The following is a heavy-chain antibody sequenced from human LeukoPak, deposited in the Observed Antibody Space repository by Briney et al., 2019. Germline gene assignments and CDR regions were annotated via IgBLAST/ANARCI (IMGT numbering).Heavy chain of an antibody. J-gene: IGHJ3*02. CDR3: ASDKYSSSWYGAFDI. CDR2: IYHSGST. CDR1: GGSISSSNW. Sequence: PSETLSLTCAVSGGSISSSNWWSWVRQPPGKGLEWIGEIYHSGSTNYNPSLKSRVTISVDKSKNQFSLKLSSVTAADTAMYYCASDKYSSSWYGAFDIWGQGTMVTVSS. V-gene: IGHV4-4*02. D-gene: IGHD6-13*01.